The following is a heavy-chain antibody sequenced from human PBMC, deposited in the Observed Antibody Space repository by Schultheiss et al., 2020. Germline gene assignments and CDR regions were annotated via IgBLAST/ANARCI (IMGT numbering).Heavy chain of an antibody. Sequence: SETLSLTCAVYGGSLSGNYWSWVRQPPGKGLEWIGESNQTGGTYYNPSLKSRVTISVDTSKNQFSLKLSSVTAADTAVYYCARHLFYYDILTGYTADAFDIWGQGTMVTVSS. CDR2: SNQTGGT. V-gene: IGHV4-34*01. CDR1: GGSLSGNY. D-gene: IGHD3-9*01. CDR3: ARHLFYYDILTGYTADAFDI. J-gene: IGHJ3*02.